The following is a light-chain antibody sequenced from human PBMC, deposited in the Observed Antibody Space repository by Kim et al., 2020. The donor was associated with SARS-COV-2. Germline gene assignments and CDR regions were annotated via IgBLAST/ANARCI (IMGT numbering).Light chain of an antibody. CDR3: SSRRSSGNRVV. CDR1: SLRSYY. J-gene: IGLJ2*01. CDR2: HKN. V-gene: IGLV3-19*01. Sequence: SSELTQDPAVSVALGQTVRITCQGDSLRSYYASWYQQKPGQAPVVVIYHKNNRPSGIPDRFSGSSSGNTASLTITVAQAEDEADYYCSSRRSSGNRVVFGGGTKVTVL.